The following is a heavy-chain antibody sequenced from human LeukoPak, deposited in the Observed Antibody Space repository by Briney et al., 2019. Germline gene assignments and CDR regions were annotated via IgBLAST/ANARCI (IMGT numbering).Heavy chain of an antibody. CDR3: ARRYSGTSYYFDF. Sequence: SETLSLTCSVSGVSISDYHWICIRQPPAKGLEWMGYFSYSGSTRYNPSLKSRVTMSVDTSKNQFSLRLNSVAAADTAVDYCARRYSGTSYYFDFWGQGTLVTVSS. J-gene: IGHJ4*02. CDR1: GVSISDYH. V-gene: IGHV4-59*01. CDR2: FSYSGST. D-gene: IGHD1-26*01.